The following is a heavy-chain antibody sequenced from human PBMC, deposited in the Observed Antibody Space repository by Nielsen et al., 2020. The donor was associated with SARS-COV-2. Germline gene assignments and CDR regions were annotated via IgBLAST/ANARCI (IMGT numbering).Heavy chain of an antibody. V-gene: IGHV3-23*01. D-gene: IGHD2-15*01. CDR2: LSGRGGT. Sequence: GGSLRLSCRASGFSFSGYAMSWVRQAPGKGLEWVSALSGRGGTHYADFVKGRFTMSRDNGKNSLYLQMNTLRSEDTALYYCTRGFYSQSDCWGQGTLVTVSS. CDR3: TRGFYSQSDC. CDR1: GFSFSGYA. J-gene: IGHJ4*02.